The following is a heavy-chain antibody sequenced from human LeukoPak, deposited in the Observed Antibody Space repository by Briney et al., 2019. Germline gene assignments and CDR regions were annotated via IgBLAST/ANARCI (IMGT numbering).Heavy chain of an antibody. CDR1: GGTFSSYG. D-gene: IGHD5-18*01. CDR3: ATNSAVAGAFDI. CDR2: FFPVFGTT. J-gene: IGHJ3*02. Sequence: GASVKVSCKASGGTFSSYGINWVRQAPGQGPEWMGGFFPVFGTTNYAQKFQGRVTITTDESTSTAYMELSSLRSEDTAVYYCATNSAVAGAFDIWGQGTMVTVSS. V-gene: IGHV1-69*05.